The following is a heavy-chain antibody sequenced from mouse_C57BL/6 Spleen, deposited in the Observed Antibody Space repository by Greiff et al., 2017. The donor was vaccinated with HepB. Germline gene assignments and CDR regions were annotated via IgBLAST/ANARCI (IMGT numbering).Heavy chain of an antibody. CDR1: GFTFSDAW. D-gene: IGHD1-1*01. J-gene: IGHJ3*01. CDR2: IRNKANNHAT. V-gene: IGHV6-6*01. CDR3: TADSSYAWFDY. Sequence: EVKVEESGGGLVQPGGSMKLSCAASGFTFSDAWMDWVRQSPEKGLEWVAEIRNKANNHATYYDESMKGRFTISRDDSKSSVYLQMNSLRAEDTGIYYGTADSSYAWFDYWGQGTLVTVSA.